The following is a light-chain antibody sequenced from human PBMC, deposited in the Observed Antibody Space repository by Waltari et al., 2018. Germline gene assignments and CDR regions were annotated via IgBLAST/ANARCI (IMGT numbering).Light chain of an antibody. CDR3: SSYTSSSTLV. CDR2: EVS. J-gene: IGLJ2*01. Sequence: QSALTQPASVSGSPGQSITISCTGTSSDVGGYNYVSWYQQHPGKAPKLMSYEVSNRPAGVSNRFAGSKSGNTASLTISGLQAEDEADYYCSSYTSSSTLVFGGGTKLTVL. V-gene: IGLV2-14*01. CDR1: SSDVGGYNY.